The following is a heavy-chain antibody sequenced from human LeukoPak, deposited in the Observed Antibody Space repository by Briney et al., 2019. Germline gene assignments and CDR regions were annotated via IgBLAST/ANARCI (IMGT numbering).Heavy chain of an antibody. CDR3: ARDRATDYYDSSGYYYYFDY. J-gene: IGHJ4*02. V-gene: IGHV3-21*01. CDR1: GFTFSSYS. CDR2: ISSSSSYI. Sequence: GGSLRLSCAASGFTFSSYSMNWVRQAPGEGLEWVSSISSSSSYIYYADSVKGRFTISRDNAKNSLYLQMNSLRAEDTAVYYCARDRATDYYDSSGYYYYFDYWGQGTLVTVSS. D-gene: IGHD3-22*01.